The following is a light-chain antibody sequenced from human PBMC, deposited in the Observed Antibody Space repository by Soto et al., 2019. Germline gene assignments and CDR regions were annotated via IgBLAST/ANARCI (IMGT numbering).Light chain of an antibody. V-gene: IGKV3-11*01. J-gene: IGKJ1*01. CDR1: QRVRNY. Sequence: TLSPFCLAASPGDRVTLSCRASQRVRNYLAWFQQIPGQAPRLLIYDASNRATGVPARFSGSGSGTDFTLTISSLEPEDVAVYYCQQRNSPPRTFGQGTKVDIK. CDR3: QQRNSPPRT. CDR2: DAS.